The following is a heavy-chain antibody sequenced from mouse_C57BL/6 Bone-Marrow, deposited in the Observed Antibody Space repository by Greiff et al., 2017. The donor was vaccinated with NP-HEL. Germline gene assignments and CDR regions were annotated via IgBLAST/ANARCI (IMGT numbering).Heavy chain of an antibody. CDR2: IRNKANGYTT. CDR3: ARAYYSNYLYAMDY. CDR1: GFTFTDYY. V-gene: IGHV7-3*01. J-gene: IGHJ4*01. D-gene: IGHD2-5*01. Sequence: EVKLMESGGGLVQPGGSLSLSCAASGFTFTDYYMSWVRQPPGKALEWLGCIRNKANGYTTEYSASVKGRFTISRDNSQSILYLQMNALRAEDSATYYCARAYYSNYLYAMDYWGQGTSVTVSS.